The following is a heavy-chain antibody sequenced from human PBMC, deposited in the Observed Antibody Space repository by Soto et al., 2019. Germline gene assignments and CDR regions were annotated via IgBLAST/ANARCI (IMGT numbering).Heavy chain of an antibody. D-gene: IGHD2-21*01. CDR3: AREFRYCGGECYSNWFDT. CDR2: IYYSGST. J-gene: IGHJ5*02. V-gene: IGHV4-31*03. CDR1: GGSISSGGYY. Sequence: PSETLSLTCTVSGGSISSGGYYWSWIRQHPGKGLEWIGYIYYSGSTYYNPSLKSRVTISVDTSKNQFSLKLSSVTAADTAVYYCAREFRYCGGECYSNWFDTWGQGTLVTVSS.